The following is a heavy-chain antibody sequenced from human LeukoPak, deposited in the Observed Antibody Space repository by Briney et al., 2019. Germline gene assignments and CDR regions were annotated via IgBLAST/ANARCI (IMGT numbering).Heavy chain of an antibody. Sequence: PGGSLRLSCTAAGFTFSSYWMNWVRQAPEKGLEWVANIKEDASETNYVESVKGRFTISRDNTKNSLYLQMSSLRVEDTAVYYCARGNWNAFDYWGQGTLVSASS. J-gene: IGHJ4*02. CDR3: ARGNWNAFDY. CDR1: GFTFSSYW. CDR2: IKEDASET. D-gene: IGHD1-1*01. V-gene: IGHV3-7*04.